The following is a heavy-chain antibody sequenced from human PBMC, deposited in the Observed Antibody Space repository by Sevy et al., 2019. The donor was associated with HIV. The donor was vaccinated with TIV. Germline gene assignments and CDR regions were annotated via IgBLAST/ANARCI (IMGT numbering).Heavy chain of an antibody. J-gene: IGHJ4*02. V-gene: IGHV3-49*04. D-gene: IGHD1-26*01. Sequence: GGSLRLSCTASGFIFGDYGMSWVRQAPGKGLEWIAFFKSKIHGGTTENAASVKGRFTISRDDSKNIVYLQMSNLKTEEPVVYYCTRWSGSQSIFDYWGQGTLVTVSS. CDR2: FKSKIHGGTT. CDR1: GFIFGDYG. CDR3: TRWSGSQSIFDY.